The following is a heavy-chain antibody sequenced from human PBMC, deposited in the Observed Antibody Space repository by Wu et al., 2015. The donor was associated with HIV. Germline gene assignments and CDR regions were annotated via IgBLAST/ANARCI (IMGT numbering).Heavy chain of an antibody. D-gene: IGHD4-17*01. V-gene: IGHV1-69*13. CDR1: GGTFSSYA. Sequence: QVQLVQSGAEVKKPGSSVKVSCKASGGTFSSYAISWVRQAPGQGLEWTGRIIPIFGTANYAQKFQGRVTITADESTSTAYMELSSLRSEDTAVYYCARDGPPLGDYDFSGMDVWGQGTTVTVSS. J-gene: IGHJ6*02. CDR2: IIPIFGTA. CDR3: ARDGPPLGDYDFSGMDV.